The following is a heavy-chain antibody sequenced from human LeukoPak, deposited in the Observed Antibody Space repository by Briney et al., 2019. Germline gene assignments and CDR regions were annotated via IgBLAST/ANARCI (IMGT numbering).Heavy chain of an antibody. V-gene: IGHV4-34*01. Sequence: SETLSLTCAVYGGSFSGYYWSWIRQPPGKGLEWIGEINHSGSTNYSPSLKSRVTISVDTSKNQFSLKLSSVTAADTAVYYCARGCKPHSSGYYPFDYWGQGTLVTVSS. CDR3: ARGCKPHSSGYYPFDY. D-gene: IGHD3-22*01. CDR2: INHSGST. J-gene: IGHJ4*02. CDR1: GGSFSGYY.